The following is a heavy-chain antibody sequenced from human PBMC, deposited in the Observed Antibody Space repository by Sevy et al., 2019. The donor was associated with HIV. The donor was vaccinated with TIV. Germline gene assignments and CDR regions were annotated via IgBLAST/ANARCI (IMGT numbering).Heavy chain of an antibody. CDR3: ARGDGGDSGHYYYYYYMDV. CDR1: GFTFDDYA. V-gene: IGHV3-20*04. CDR2: INWNGGST. D-gene: IGHD3-10*01. J-gene: IGHJ6*03. Sequence: GGSLRLSCAASGFTFDDYAMSWVRQAPGKGLEWVSGINWNGGSTGYADSVKGRFTISRDNAKNSLYLQMNSLRAEDTALYYCARGDGGDSGHYYYYYYMDVWGNGTTVTVSS.